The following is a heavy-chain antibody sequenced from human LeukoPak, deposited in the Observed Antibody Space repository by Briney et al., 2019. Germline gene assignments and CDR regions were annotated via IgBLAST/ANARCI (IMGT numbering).Heavy chain of an antibody. CDR3: AKGSGYSGHLFDY. Sequence: GRSLRLSCAASGFTFSSYAMTWVRHAPGKGLEWVSGIDASGAGTYYADSVKGRFTISRDNSKNTLFLQLNSLRAEDTAVYYCAKGSGYSGHLFDYWGQGTLVTVPS. CDR2: IDASGAGT. CDR1: GFTFSSYA. V-gene: IGHV3-23*01. D-gene: IGHD3-3*01. J-gene: IGHJ4*02.